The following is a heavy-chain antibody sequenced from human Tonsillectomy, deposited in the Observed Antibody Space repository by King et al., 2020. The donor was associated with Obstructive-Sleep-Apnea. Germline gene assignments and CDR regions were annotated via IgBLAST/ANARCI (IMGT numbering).Heavy chain of an antibody. D-gene: IGHD2-15*01. J-gene: IGHJ3*02. CDR2: IYPGDSDT. V-gene: IGHV5-51*01. Sequence: IGWVRQMPGKGMEWMGIIYPGDSDTRYSPSFQGQVTISADKSISTAYLQWSSLKASDTAMYYCARRYCSVGSCYYDAFDIWGQGTMVTVSS. CDR3: ARRYCSVGSCYYDAFDI.